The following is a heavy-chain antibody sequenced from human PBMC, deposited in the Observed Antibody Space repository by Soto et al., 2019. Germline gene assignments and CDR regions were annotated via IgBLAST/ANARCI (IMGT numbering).Heavy chain of an antibody. CDR1: GFTVSNHW. Sequence: EVQLVESGGGLVQPGGSLTLSCPASGFTVSNHWIHWVRHAPEKGLESISRIKTDGTYTEYADSVKGRFHISRDNAKNMLYLQMDSLRPEDTAVYYCARPKGAAYSAFDVWGQGTVVTVSS. CDR3: ARPKGAAYSAFDV. J-gene: IGHJ3*01. CDR2: IKTDGTYT. V-gene: IGHV3-74*01. D-gene: IGHD2-21*01.